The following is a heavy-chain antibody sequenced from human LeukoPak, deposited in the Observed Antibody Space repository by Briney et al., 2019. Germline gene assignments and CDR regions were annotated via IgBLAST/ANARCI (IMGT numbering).Heavy chain of an antibody. CDR3: ARGGRERYSYGRS. D-gene: IGHD5-18*01. V-gene: IGHV1-69*13. Sequence: ASVKVSCKASGGTSSSYAISWVRQAPGQGLEWMGGIIPIFGTANYAQKFQGRVTITADESSSTAYMELSSLRSEDTAVYYCARGGRERYSYGRSWGQGTLVTVSS. CDR1: GGTSSSYA. CDR2: IIPIFGTA. J-gene: IGHJ4*02.